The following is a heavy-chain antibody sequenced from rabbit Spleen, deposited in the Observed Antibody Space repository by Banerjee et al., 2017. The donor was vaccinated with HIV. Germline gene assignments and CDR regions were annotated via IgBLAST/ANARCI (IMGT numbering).Heavy chain of an antibody. CDR2: IDTGSSGFT. V-gene: IGHV1S40*01. D-gene: IGHD4-1*01. CDR1: GFTISSSYY. J-gene: IGHJ4*01. CDR3: ARDLAAIIGWNFGL. Sequence: QQLVESGGGLVKPGASLTLTCKASGFTISSSYYMCWVRQAPGKGLECIACIDTGSSGFTYFATWAKGRFTCSKTSSTTVTLQMTRLTAADTATYFCARDLAAIIGWNFGLWGPHPRHRL.